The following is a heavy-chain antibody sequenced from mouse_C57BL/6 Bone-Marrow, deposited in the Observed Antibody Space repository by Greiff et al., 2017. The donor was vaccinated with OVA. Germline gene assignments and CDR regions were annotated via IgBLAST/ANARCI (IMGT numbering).Heavy chain of an antibody. CDR1: GYTFTEYT. CDR3: ARHEEAHYGPCSFFAY. V-gene: IGHV1-62-2*01. D-gene: IGHD1-1*02. Sequence: VMLVESGAELVKPGASVKLSCKASGYTFTEYTIHWVKQRSGQGLEWIGWFYPGSGSIKYNEKFKDKATLTADKSSSTVYMELSRLTSEDSAVYFCARHEEAHYGPCSFFAYWGQGTLVTVSA. CDR2: FYPGSGSI. J-gene: IGHJ3*01.